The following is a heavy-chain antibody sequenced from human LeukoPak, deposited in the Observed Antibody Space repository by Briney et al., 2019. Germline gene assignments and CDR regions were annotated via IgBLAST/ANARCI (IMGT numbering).Heavy chain of an antibody. V-gene: IGHV4-59*01. J-gene: IGHJ2*01. Sequence: SETLSLTCTVSGGSISSYYWSWIRQPPGKGLEWIGYIYYSGSTNYSPSLKSRLTISVDTSKNQFSLKLSSVSAADTAVYYCARTYGSSGLGYFDLWGRGTLVTVSS. CDR1: GGSISSYY. D-gene: IGHD6-13*01. CDR2: IYYSGST. CDR3: ARTYGSSGLGYFDL.